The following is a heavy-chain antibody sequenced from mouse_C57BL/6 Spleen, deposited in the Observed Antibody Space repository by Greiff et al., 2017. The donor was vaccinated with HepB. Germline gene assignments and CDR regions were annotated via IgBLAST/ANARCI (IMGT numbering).Heavy chain of an antibody. V-gene: IGHV1-5*01. Sequence: EVQLQQSGTVLARPGASVKMSCKTSGYTFTSYWMHWVKQRPGQGLEWIGAIYPGNSDTSYNQKFKGKAKLTAVTSARTAYMELSSLTNEDSAVYYCTTSIREDYLDYWGQGTTLTVSS. CDR2: IYPGNSDT. CDR3: TTSIREDYLDY. J-gene: IGHJ2*01. CDR1: GYTFTSYW.